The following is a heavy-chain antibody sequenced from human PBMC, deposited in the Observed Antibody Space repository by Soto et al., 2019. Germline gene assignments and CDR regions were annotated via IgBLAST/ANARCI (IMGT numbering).Heavy chain of an antibody. J-gene: IGHJ2*01. D-gene: IGHD4-4*01. CDR2: TYYRSKWNN. CDR1: GDSVSSNTAA. V-gene: IGHV6-1*01. Sequence: QTLSLTCAISGDSVSSNTAAWNWIRQSPSRGLEWLGRTYYRSKWNNDYAVSVKSRITINPDTSKNQFSLQMKSVTPEDTAVYPXAEATPGPAVPSRMSNHRLDRWG. CDR3: AEATPGPAVPSRMSNHRLDR.